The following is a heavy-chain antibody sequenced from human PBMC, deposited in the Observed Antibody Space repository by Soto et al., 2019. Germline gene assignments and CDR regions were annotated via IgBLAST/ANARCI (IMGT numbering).Heavy chain of an antibody. CDR2: VYHSGAP. D-gene: IGHD3-22*01. J-gene: IGHJ6*02. Sequence: QVQLQESGPGLVRPSGTLSLTCAVSGDSIIGTGWWSWVRQSPGKGLDWIGEVYHSGAPNYNPSLKSRVTISVDTSRNQCSLNLCSVTAADTAVYYCVRNGYYRLDVWGQGTTATVSS. CDR3: VRNGYYRLDV. CDR1: GDSIIGTGW. V-gene: IGHV4-4*02.